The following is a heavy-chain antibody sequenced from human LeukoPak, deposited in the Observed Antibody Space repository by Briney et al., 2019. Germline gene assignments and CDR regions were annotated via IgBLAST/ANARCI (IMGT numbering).Heavy chain of an antibody. CDR3: ARAYYDILTGYPYFDY. CDR2: IYYSGST. V-gene: IGHV4-59*01. J-gene: IGHJ4*02. CDR1: GGSISSYY. D-gene: IGHD3-9*01. Sequence: PSETLSLTCTGSGGSISSYYWSWIRQPPGKGLEWIGYIYYSGSTNYNPSLKSRVTISVDTSKNQFSLKLSSVTAADTAVYYCARAYYDILTGYPYFDYWGQGTLVTVSS.